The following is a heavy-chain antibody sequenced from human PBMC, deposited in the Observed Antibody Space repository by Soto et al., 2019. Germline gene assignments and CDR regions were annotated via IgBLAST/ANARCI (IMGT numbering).Heavy chain of an antibody. J-gene: IGHJ6*02. CDR2: MNPNSGNT. Sequence: GASVKVSCKASGYTFTSYDINWVRQATGQGLEWMGWMNPNSGNTGYAQKFQGRVTMTRNTAIGTAYMELSSLRSEDTAVYYCARIPSYDTSGPLDYYYGMDVWGPGTTVTVSS. CDR1: GYTFTSYD. CDR3: ARIPSYDTSGPLDYYYGMDV. V-gene: IGHV1-8*01. D-gene: IGHD3-22*01.